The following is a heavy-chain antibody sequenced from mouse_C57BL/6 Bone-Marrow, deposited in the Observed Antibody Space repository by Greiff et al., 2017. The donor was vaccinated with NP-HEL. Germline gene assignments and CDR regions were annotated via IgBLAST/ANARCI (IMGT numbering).Heavy chain of an antibody. CDR3: ARGDGVMVTTLYYYAMDY. Sequence: QLQQSGAELVRPGTSVKVSCKASGYAFTNYLIEWVKQRPGQGLEWIGVINPGSGGTNYNEKFKGKATLTADKSSSTAYLQLSSLTSEDSAVYFCARGDGVMVTTLYYYAMDYWGQGTSVTVSS. J-gene: IGHJ4*01. D-gene: IGHD2-1*01. CDR2: INPGSGGT. V-gene: IGHV1-54*01. CDR1: GYAFTNYL.